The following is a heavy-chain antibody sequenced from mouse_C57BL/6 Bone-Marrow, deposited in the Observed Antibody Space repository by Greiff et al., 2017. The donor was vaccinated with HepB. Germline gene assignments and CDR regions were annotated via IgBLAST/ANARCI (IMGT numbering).Heavy chain of an antibody. D-gene: IGHD3-2*02. J-gene: IGHJ3*01. CDR1: GFTFSSYG. CDR3: ASRRQLRPFAY. V-gene: IGHV5-6*01. CDR2: ISSGGSYT. Sequence: DVHLVESGGDLVKPGGSLKLSCAASGFTFSSYGMSWVRQTPDKRLEWVATISSGGSYTYYPDSVKGRFTISRDNAKNTLYLQMSSLKSEDTAMYYCASRRQLRPFAYWGQGTLVTVSA.